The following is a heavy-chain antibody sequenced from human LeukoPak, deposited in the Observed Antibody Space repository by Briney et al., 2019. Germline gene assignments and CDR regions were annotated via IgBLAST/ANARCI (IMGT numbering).Heavy chain of an antibody. V-gene: IGHV3-21*04. CDR2: ITTSSSDM. Sequence: GGSLRLSCAASGFTFSVYSMNWVRQAPGKGLEWVSSITTSSSDMYYADSVKGRFTISRDNAKNSLFLQMNSLRAEDTAMYYCTRRGDERWFDPWGQGTLVTVSS. D-gene: IGHD5-24*01. J-gene: IGHJ5*02. CDR3: TRRGDERWFDP. CDR1: GFTFSVYS.